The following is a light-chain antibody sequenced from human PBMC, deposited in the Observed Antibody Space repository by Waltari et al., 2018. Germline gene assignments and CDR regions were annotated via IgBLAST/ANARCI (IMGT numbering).Light chain of an antibody. Sequence: QSVLTQPASVSGSPGRSITISCTGTSTDIGYYNLVSWYQQYPGKAPKVMIYQVNKRPSETSNRFSGSKSGNTASLTISGLQAEDEADYYCCSYADSRTWVFGGGTKLTVL. CDR2: QVN. CDR3: CSYADSRTWV. V-gene: IGLV2-23*02. J-gene: IGLJ3*02. CDR1: STDIGYYNL.